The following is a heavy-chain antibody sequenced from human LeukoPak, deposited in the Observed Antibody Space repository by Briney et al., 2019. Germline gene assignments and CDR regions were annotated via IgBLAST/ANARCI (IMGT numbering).Heavy chain of an antibody. D-gene: IGHD6-6*01. CDR3: ASGARSSSIGGLDY. J-gene: IGHJ4*02. V-gene: IGHV4-59*08. Sequence: SETLSLTCTVSGGSISSYYWSWIRQPPGKGLEWIGYIYYSGSTNYNPSLKSRVTISVDTSKNQFSLKLSSVTATDTTVYYCASGARSSSIGGLDYWGQGTLVIVSS. CDR1: GGSISSYY. CDR2: IYYSGST.